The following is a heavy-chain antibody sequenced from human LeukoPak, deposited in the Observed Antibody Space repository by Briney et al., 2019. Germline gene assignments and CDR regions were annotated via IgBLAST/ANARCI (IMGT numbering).Heavy chain of an antibody. D-gene: IGHD3-10*01. CDR2: IKSKTDGGTT. CDR1: GFTFSNAW. Sequence: GGSLRLSCAASGFTFSNAWMSWVRQAPGKGLEWVGRIKSKTDGGTTDYAAPVKGRFTTSRDDSKNTLYLRMNSLKTEDTAVYYCTTDLTMVRGARGYWGQGTLVTVSS. J-gene: IGHJ4*02. V-gene: IGHV3-15*01. CDR3: TTDLTMVRGARGY.